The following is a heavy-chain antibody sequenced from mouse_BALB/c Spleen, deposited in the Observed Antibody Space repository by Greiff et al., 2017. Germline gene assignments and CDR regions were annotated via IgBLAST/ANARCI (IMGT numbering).Heavy chain of an antibody. Sequence: EVKLLESGPGLVKPSQSLSLTCSVTGYSITSGYYWNWIRQFPGNKLEWMGYISYDGSNNYNPSLKNRISITRDTSKNQFFLKLNSVTTEDTATYYCARGDGYDGAWFAYWGQGTLVTVSA. CDR1: GYSITSGYY. CDR3: ARGDGYDGAWFAY. J-gene: IGHJ3*01. V-gene: IGHV3-6*02. CDR2: ISYDGSN. D-gene: IGHD2-2*01.